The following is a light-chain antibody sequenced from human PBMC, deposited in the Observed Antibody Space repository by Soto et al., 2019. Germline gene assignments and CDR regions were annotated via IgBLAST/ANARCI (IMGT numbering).Light chain of an antibody. V-gene: IGKV3-20*01. J-gene: IGKJ1*01. CDR3: QQHDSSPKT. CDR2: GAS. CDR1: QSVSSSY. Sequence: IVLTQSPGTLSLSPWERATLSCRASQSVSSSYLAWYQQKPGQAPRLLIYGASSRATGIPDRFSGSGSGTDFTLTISRLEPEDFAVYYCQQHDSSPKTFGQGTKVDIK.